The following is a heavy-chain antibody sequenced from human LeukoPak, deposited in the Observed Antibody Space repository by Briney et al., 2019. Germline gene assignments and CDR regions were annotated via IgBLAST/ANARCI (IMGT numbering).Heavy chain of an antibody. CDR1: GFTVSSSY. D-gene: IGHD5-18*01. V-gene: IGHV3-53*01. J-gene: IGHJ4*02. CDR3: ARAPDTEFDY. CDR2: IYSGGST. Sequence: GGSLRLSCAASGFTVSSSYMSWVRQAPGKGLEWVSVIYSGGSTYYADSVKGRFTISRDNSKNTLYLQMNSLRAEDTAVYYCARAPDTEFDYCGQGTLVTVSS.